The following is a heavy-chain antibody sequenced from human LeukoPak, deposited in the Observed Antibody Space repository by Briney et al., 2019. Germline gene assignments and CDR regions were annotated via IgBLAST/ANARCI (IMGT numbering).Heavy chain of an antibody. CDR1: GFTFSSYT. V-gene: IGHV3-21*01. Sequence: GGSLRLSCAASGFTFSSYTMNWVRQAPAKGLEWVSSISSSSYIYYADSVKGRFTISRDNAKNSLYLQMNSLRAEDTAVYYCAREIHLDYWGQGTLVTVSS. J-gene: IGHJ4*02. CDR2: ISSSSYI. CDR3: AREIHLDY.